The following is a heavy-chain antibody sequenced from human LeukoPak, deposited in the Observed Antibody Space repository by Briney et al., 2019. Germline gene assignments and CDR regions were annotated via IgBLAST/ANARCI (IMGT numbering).Heavy chain of an antibody. Sequence: ASVKVSCKASGYTFTSYDINWVRQATGQGLEWMGWMNPNSGNTGYAQKFQGRVTMTRNTSISTAYMELSSLRSEDTAVYYCARGSHLWFGELKRFDYWGQGTLVTVSS. V-gene: IGHV1-8*01. J-gene: IGHJ4*02. CDR3: ARGSHLWFGELKRFDY. CDR2: MNPNSGNT. CDR1: GYTFTSYD. D-gene: IGHD3-10*01.